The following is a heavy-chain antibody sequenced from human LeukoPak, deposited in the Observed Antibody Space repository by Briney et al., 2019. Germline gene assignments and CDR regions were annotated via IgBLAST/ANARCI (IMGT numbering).Heavy chain of an antibody. J-gene: IGHJ6*02. CDR3: ASLFWSGYYSIFGMDV. V-gene: IGHV4-34*01. D-gene: IGHD3-3*01. CDR1: GGSISSYY. CDR2: INHSGST. Sequence: SETLSLTCTVSGGSISSYYWSWIRQPPGKGLEWIGEINHSGSTNYNPSLKSRVTISVDTSKNQFSLKLSSVTAADTAVYYCASLFWSGYYSIFGMDVWGQGTTVTVSS.